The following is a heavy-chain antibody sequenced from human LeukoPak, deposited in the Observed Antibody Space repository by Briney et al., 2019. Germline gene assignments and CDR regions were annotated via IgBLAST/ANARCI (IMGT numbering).Heavy chain of an antibody. J-gene: IGHJ6*03. CDR1: GFTFSSSA. CDR3: ARSGHIYYYYYMDV. D-gene: IGHD3-3*01. CDR2: ISGSGVST. Sequence: TGGSLRLSCAASGFTFSSSAMSWVRQAPGKGLEWVPSISGSGVSTYYADSVKGRFTISRDNSKNTLYLQMNSLRAEDTAVYYCARSGHIYYYYYMDVWGKGTTVTVSS. V-gene: IGHV3-23*01.